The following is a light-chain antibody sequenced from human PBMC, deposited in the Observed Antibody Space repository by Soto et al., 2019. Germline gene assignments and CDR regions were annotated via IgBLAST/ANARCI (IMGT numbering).Light chain of an antibody. CDR2: DVS. CDR3: CSYTTSNTRQIV. CDR1: NSEVVGYNY. V-gene: IGLV2-14*03. Sequence: LTQPASVSGSPGQSITISLPGTNSEVVGYNYVSRYQQHPGKAPKFMIYDVSNRSSGVSNRFSGSKSGNTASLTISGLQAEDEADYYCCSYTTSNTRQIVFGTGTKVTVL. J-gene: IGLJ1*01.